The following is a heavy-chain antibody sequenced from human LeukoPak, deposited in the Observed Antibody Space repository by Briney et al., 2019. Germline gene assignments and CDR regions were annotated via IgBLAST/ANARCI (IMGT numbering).Heavy chain of an antibody. CDR3: ARVWSSGWYVNYYYGIDV. CDR1: GYTFTSYD. V-gene: IGHV1-8*01. Sequence: ASVKVSCKASGYTFTSYDINWVRQATGQGLEWMGWMNPNSGNTGYAQKFQGRVTMTRNTSISTAYMELSSLRSEDTAVYCCARVWSSGWYVNYYYGIDVWGQGTTVTVSS. J-gene: IGHJ6*02. CDR2: MNPNSGNT. D-gene: IGHD6-19*01.